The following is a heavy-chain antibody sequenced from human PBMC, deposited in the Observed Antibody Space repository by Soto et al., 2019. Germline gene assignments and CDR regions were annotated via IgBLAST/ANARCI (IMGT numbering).Heavy chain of an antibody. CDR3: ARFLGDYYYDYGMEV. V-gene: IGHV4-39*01. CDR2: IYYSGST. Sequence: SETLSLTCTVSGGSISSSSYYWGWIRQPPGKGLEWIGSIYYSGSTYYNPSLKSRVTISVDTSKNQFSLKLSSVTAADTPVYYCARFLGDYYYDYGMEVWGQGTTVTVAS. CDR1: GGSISSSSYY. J-gene: IGHJ6*02. D-gene: IGHD3-3*01.